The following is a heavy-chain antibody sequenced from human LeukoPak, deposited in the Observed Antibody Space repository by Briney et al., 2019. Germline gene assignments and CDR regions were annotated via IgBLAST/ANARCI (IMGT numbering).Heavy chain of an antibody. CDR2: INHSGST. J-gene: IGHJ5*02. V-gene: IGHV4-34*01. CDR1: GGSFSGYY. D-gene: IGHD6-19*01. Sequence: MASETLSLTCAVYGGSFSGYYWSWIRQPPGKGLEWIGEINHSGSTNYNPSLKSRVTISVDTSKSQFSLKLRSVTAADTAVYYCARVYSSDSWFDPWGQGTLVTVSS. CDR3: ARVYSSDSWFDP.